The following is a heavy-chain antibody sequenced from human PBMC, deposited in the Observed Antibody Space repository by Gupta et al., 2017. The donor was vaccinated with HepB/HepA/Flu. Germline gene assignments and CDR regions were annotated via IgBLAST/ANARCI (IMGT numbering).Heavy chain of an antibody. CDR1: GFTFSSYA. V-gene: IGHV3-30-3*01. CDR2: ISYDGSNK. Sequence: QVQLVESGGGVVQPGRSLRLPCAASGFTFSSYAMHWVRQAPGKGLEWVAVISYDGSNKYYADSVKGRFTISRDNSKNTLYLQMNSLRAEDTAVYYCARKYSSSWYEDYFDYWGQGTLVTVSS. D-gene: IGHD6-13*01. J-gene: IGHJ4*02. CDR3: ARKYSSSWYEDYFDY.